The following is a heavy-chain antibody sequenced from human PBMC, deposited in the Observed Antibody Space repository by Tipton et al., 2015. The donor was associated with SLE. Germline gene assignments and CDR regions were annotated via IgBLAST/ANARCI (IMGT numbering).Heavy chain of an antibody. J-gene: IGHJ4*02. CDR3: AKMVGSSWRDLRSQGFFES. D-gene: IGHD6-13*01. CDR2: IWYDGSNK. CDR1: GFIFRSYG. Sequence: SLRLSCAASGFIFRSYGMHWVRQAPGKGLEWVAVIWYDGSNKYYADSVKGRFTISRDNSDNTVYLQMNSLRDDDTAVYYCAKMVGSSWRDLRSQGFFESWGQGTPVSVTS. V-gene: IGHV3-33*06.